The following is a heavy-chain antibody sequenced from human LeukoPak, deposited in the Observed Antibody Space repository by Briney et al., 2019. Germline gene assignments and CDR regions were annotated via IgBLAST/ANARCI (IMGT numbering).Heavy chain of an antibody. V-gene: IGHV3-7*01. CDR1: GFTFSESW. J-gene: IGHJ6*02. D-gene: IGHD1-1*01. Sequence: GGSLRLSRAASGFTFSESWMTWVRQAPGQGLEWVAHINHEGGGIQYVDSVKGRFTISRDNAKGSVYLQMNSLRAEDTAIYHCATYINWVAGDVWGQGTTVIVSS. CDR2: INHEGGGI. CDR3: ATYINWVAGDV.